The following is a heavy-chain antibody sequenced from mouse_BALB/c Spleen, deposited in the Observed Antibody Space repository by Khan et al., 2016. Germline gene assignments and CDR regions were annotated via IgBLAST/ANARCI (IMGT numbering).Heavy chain of an antibody. CDR1: GYTSANYW. CDR2: IYPGDGDT. Sequence: QVQLQQSGAELARPGASVRLSCKASGYTSANYWMQWVKQRPGQGLGWIGSIYPGDGDTRYSQKFKDKATLTADKSSSSAYMHLRSVASEDSAVYYCADALFVYWGQGTLVTVSA. V-gene: IGHV1-87*01. CDR3: ADALFVY. J-gene: IGHJ3*01.